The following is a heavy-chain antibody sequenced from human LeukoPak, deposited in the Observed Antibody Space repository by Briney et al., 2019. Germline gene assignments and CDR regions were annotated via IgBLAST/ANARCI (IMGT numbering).Heavy chain of an antibody. V-gene: IGHV4-34*01. Sequence: PSETLSLTCAVYGGSFSGYYWSWIRQPPGKGPEWIGEINHSGSTNYNPSLKSRVTISVDTSKNQFSLKLSSVTAADTAVYYCARLGSTGDYFDYWGQGTLVTVSS. D-gene: IGHD1-14*01. CDR2: INHSGST. J-gene: IGHJ4*02. CDR1: GGSFSGYY. CDR3: ARLGSTGDYFDY.